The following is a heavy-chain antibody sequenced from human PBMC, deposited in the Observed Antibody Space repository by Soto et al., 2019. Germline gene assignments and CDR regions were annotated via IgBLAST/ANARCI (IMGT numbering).Heavy chain of an antibody. CDR1: GITFSSYV. CDR3: EKEAGGGAAMVTSYFDY. D-gene: IGHD5-18*01. V-gene: IGHV3-23*01. J-gene: IGHJ4*02. CDR2: ISGSGTST. Sequence: EVQLLESGGGLVQPGGSLRLSCAASGITFSSYVLSWVRQAPGKGLEWVSSISGSGTSTYYADSVKGRFTISRDTSKSTLYLHMNRLRADDTAIYYCEKEAGGGAAMVTSYFDYWGQGTLVSVS.